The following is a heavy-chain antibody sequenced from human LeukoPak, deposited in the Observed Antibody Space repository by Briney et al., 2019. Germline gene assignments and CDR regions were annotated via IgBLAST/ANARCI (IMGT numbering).Heavy chain of an antibody. CDR2: TSGSGCST. V-gene: IGHV3-23*01. CDR1: GCTFSSYG. CDR3: TTEGYTYGYHALHI. D-gene: IGHD5-18*01. J-gene: IGHJ3*02. Sequence: GGALRLSCAASGCTFSSYGVSWVRQAPGKGLDGVSVTSGSGCSTYYPHSVKGRFTISRDNSKKPLYLQMNSLKSEETAVYYCTTEGYTYGYHALHIWGQGTMVTVSS.